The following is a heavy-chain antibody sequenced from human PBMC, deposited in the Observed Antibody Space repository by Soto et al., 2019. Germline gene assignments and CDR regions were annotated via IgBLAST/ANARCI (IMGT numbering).Heavy chain of an antibody. Sequence: VQSGAEVKKPGASVKVSCKASGDTFISSGISWVRQAPGQGLEWMGWISGYKGYTNYAQKFQGRVTLTTDTSTSTAYMELRSLTPGDTAIYYCARIEYCSGGNCYSAFDIWGQGTLVTVSS. CDR1: GDTFISSG. J-gene: IGHJ3*02. D-gene: IGHD2-15*01. CDR2: ISGYKGYT. V-gene: IGHV1-18*01. CDR3: ARIEYCSGGNCYSAFDI.